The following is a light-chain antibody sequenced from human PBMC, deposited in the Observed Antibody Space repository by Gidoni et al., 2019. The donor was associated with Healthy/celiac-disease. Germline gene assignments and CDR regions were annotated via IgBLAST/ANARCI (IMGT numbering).Light chain of an antibody. V-gene: IGKV3-20*01. CDR1: QRVSSSY. CDR3: QQYGSSPWT. Sequence: ENVLTQSPGTLSLSPGERATLSCRASQRVSSSYLAWYQQKPGQAPRLLIYGASSRATGIPDRFSGSGSGTDFTLTISRLESEDFAVYYCQQYGSSPWTFGQGTKVEIK. J-gene: IGKJ1*01. CDR2: GAS.